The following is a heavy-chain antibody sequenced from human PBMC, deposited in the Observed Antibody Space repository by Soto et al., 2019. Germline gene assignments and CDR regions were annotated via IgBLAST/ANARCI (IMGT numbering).Heavy chain of an antibody. D-gene: IGHD6-13*01. J-gene: IGHJ6*02. Sequence: GESLKISCKGSGYSFTSYWIGWVRQMPGKGLEWMGIIYPGDSDTRYSPSFQGQVTISADKSISTAYLQWSSLKASDTAMYYCARSNIAHRFGYYSGMDVWGQGTTVTVYS. CDR2: IYPGDSDT. V-gene: IGHV5-51*01. CDR3: ARSNIAHRFGYYSGMDV. CDR1: GYSFTSYW.